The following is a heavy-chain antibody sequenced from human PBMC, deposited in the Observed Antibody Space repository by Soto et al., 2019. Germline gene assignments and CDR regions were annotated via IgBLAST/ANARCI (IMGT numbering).Heavy chain of an antibody. CDR1: GYTFTSYY. V-gene: IGHV1-46*01. J-gene: IGHJ5*02. CDR3: SRASTPSSSWYNWFDP. CDR2: INPSGGST. Sequence: ASVKVSCKASGYTFTSYYMHWVRQAPGQGLEWMGIINPSGGSTSYAQKFQGRVTMTRDTSTSTVYMELSSLRSEDTAVFFFSRASTPSSSWYNWFDPWGQGTLVTVSS. D-gene: IGHD6-13*01.